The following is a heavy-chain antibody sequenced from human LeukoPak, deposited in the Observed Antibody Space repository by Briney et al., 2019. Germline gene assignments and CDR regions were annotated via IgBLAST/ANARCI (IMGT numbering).Heavy chain of an antibody. J-gene: IGHJ4*02. CDR1: GFTFSSYE. D-gene: IGHD5-24*01. CDR3: AREGGDGYNSHFGY. V-gene: IGHV3-48*03. CDR2: ISSSGSTI. Sequence: GSLRLSCAASGFTFSSYEMNWVRQAPGKGLEWVSYISSSGSTIYYADSVKGRFTISRDNAKNSLYLQMNSLRAEDTAVYYCAREGGDGYNSHFGYWGQGTLVTVSS.